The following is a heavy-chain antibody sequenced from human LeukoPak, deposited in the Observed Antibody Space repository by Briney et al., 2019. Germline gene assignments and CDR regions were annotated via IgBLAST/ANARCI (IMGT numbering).Heavy chain of an antibody. CDR2: IYYSGST. D-gene: IGHD3-22*01. V-gene: IGHV4-59*01. Sequence: SETLSLTCTVSGGSISSYYWSWIRQPPGKGLEWIGYIYYSGSTNYNPSLKSRVTISVDTSKNQFSLKLSSVTAADTAVYYCARGGRGYYYDSSGYYYPLWGQGTLVTVSS. CDR3: ARGGRGYYYDSSGYYYPL. CDR1: GGSISSYY. J-gene: IGHJ4*02.